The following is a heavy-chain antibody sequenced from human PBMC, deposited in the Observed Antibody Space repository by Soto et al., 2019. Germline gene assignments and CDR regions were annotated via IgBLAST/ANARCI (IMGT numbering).Heavy chain of an antibody. J-gene: IGHJ3*02. CDR3: AKGSYYGSGSYLGGDAFDI. V-gene: IGHV3-23*01. Sequence: GGSLRLSCAASGFTFSSYAMSWVRQAPGKGLEWVSAISGSGGSTYYADSVKGRFTISRDNSKNTLYLQMNSLRAEDTAVYYCAKGSYYGSGSYLGGDAFDIWGQGTMVTVSS. CDR2: ISGSGGST. D-gene: IGHD3-10*01. CDR1: GFTFSSYA.